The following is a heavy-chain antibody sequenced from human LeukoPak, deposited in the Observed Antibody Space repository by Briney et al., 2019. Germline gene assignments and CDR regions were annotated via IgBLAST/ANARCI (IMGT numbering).Heavy chain of an antibody. CDR1: GFXXXXTAVA. D-gene: IGHD5-24*01. CDR3: AHRPSGMATVSFES. V-gene: IGHV2-5*01. Sequence: SGPTLVNPTQTLTLTCTFSGFXXXXTAVAVGXIXXXXXXXXXXXXXVNSNDEKRYSPSLKSRLTISRDTPKNQVVLTMANMDPADTATYYCAHRPSGMATVSFESWGQGSLVTVSS. CDR2: VNSNDEK. J-gene: IGHJ4*02.